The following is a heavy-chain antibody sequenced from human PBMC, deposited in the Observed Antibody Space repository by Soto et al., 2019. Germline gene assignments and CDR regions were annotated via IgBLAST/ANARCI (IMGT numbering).Heavy chain of an antibody. Sequence: QVQLVESGGGVVQPGRSLRLSCAASGFTFSGYGMHWVRQAPGKGLEWVAVISYDGNNKYYADSVKGRFTISRDNSKNTLDLQMNSLRAEDTGVYYCAKGGSGTYYYYYGMDVWGQGTTVTVSS. J-gene: IGHJ6*02. CDR3: AKGGSGTYYYYYGMDV. CDR2: ISYDGNNK. D-gene: IGHD2-15*01. CDR1: GFTFSGYG. V-gene: IGHV3-30*18.